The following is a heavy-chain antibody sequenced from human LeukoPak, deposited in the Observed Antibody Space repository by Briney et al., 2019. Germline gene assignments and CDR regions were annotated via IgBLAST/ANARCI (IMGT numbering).Heavy chain of an antibody. J-gene: IGHJ4*02. CDR1: GYTFTGYY. CDR3: AATTESYYFDY. D-gene: IGHD1-1*01. CDR2: INPNSGGT. Sequence: GASVKVSCKASGYTFTGYYMHWVRQAPGQGLEWMGWINPNSGGTYSAQKFQGRVSMTSDTSISTAYMELSRLRSDDTAVYYCAATTESYYFDYWGQGTLVTVSS. V-gene: IGHV1-2*02.